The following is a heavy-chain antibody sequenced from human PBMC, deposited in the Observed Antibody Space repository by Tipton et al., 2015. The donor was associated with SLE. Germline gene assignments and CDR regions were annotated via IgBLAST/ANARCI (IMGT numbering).Heavy chain of an antibody. D-gene: IGHD1-20*01. CDR3: ALSDNWNDVENWFDP. V-gene: IGHV4-34*01. CDR1: GGSFSGYY. Sequence: TLSLTCAVYGGSFSGYYWGWIRQPPGKGLEWIGSIYYSGSTYYNPSLKSRVTISVDTSKNQFSLKLSSVTAADTAVYYCALSDNWNDVENWFDPWGQGTLVTVSS. J-gene: IGHJ5*02. CDR2: IYYSGST.